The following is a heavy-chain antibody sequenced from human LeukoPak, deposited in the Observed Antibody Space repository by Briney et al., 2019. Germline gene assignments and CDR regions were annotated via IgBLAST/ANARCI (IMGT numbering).Heavy chain of an antibody. J-gene: IGHJ2*01. D-gene: IGHD6-19*01. CDR3: ARALGGYSSGWYGEPRWYFDL. CDR1: GFTFSDYY. V-gene: IGHV3-11*01. Sequence: GGSLRLSCAASGFTFSDYYMSWIRQAPGKGLEWVSYISSSGSTIYYADSVKGRFTISRDNAKNSLYLQMNSLRAEDTAVYYCARALGGYSSGWYGEPRWYFDLWGRGTLVTVSS. CDR2: ISSSGSTI.